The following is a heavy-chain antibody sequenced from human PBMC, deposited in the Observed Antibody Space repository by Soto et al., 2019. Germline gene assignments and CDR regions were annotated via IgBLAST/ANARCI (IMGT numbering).Heavy chain of an antibody. CDR3: AKEGPLWFGELRPPNYYYGMDV. Sequence: GGSLRLSCAASGFTFSSYAMSWVRQAPGKGLEWVSAISGSGGSTYYADSVKGRFTISRDNSKNTLYLQMNSLRAEDTAVYYCAKEGPLWFGELRPPNYYYGMDVWGQGTTVTVSS. CDR2: ISGSGGST. CDR1: GFTFSSYA. J-gene: IGHJ6*02. D-gene: IGHD3-10*01. V-gene: IGHV3-23*01.